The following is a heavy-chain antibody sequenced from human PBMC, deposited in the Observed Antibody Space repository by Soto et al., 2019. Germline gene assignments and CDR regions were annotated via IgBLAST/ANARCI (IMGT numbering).Heavy chain of an antibody. CDR1: GYSFTSYW. J-gene: IGHJ3*02. CDR3: ARGPYIVVVTDDAFDI. V-gene: IGHV5-51*01. Sequence: GESLKISCKGSGYSFTSYWIGWVRQMPGKGLEWMGIIYPGDSDTRYSPSFQGQVTISADKSISTAYLQWSSLKASDTAMYYCARGPYIVVVTDDAFDIWGQGTMVTVSS. CDR2: IYPGDSDT. D-gene: IGHD2-21*02.